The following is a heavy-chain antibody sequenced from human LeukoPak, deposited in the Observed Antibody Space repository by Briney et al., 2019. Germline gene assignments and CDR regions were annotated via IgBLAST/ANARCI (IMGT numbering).Heavy chain of an antibody. CDR2: FDPEDGET. CDR1: GYTHTELS. V-gene: IGHV1-24*01. D-gene: IGHD6-19*01. Sequence: GASVKVSCKVSGYTHTELSMHWVRQAPGKGLEWMGGFDPEDGETIYAQKFQGRVTMTEDTSTDTAYMELSSLRSEDTAVYYCATGSVAASTPTFDYWGQGTLVTVSS. CDR3: ATGSVAASTPTFDY. J-gene: IGHJ4*02.